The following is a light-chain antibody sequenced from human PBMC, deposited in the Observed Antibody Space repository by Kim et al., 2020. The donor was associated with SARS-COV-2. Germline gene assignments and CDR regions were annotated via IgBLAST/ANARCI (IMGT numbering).Light chain of an antibody. CDR2: GAS. CDR3: QQYENWPPVT. CDR1: QGVSDN. V-gene: IGKV3-15*01. J-gene: IGKJ4*01. Sequence: VSPGERVTLSCRASQGVSDNLAWYQHKPGQAPRLLIYGASTRATGVPARFSGSGSGTEFTLDISSLQSEDFAVYYCQQYENWPPVTFGGGTKLEI.